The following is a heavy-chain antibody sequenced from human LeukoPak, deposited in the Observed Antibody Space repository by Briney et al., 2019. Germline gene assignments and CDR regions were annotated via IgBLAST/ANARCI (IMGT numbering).Heavy chain of an antibody. CDR3: ARGGGDYGDYGGGAFDI. D-gene: IGHD4-17*01. Sequence: ASVKVSCKASGYTFTSYYMHWVRQAPGQGLEWMGWMNPNSGNTGYAQKFQGRVTMTRNTSISTAYMELSSLRSEDTAVYYCARGGGDYGDYGGGAFDIWGQGTMVTVSS. CDR2: MNPNSGNT. V-gene: IGHV1-8*02. CDR1: GYTFTSYY. J-gene: IGHJ3*02.